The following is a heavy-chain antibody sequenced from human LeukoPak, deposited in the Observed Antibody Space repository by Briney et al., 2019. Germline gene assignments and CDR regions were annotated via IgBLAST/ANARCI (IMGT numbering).Heavy chain of an antibody. Sequence: ASVKVPCEASGYTFTGYYIHWVRQAPGQGLEWMGWIHPNSGGTNFVQRFQGRVTMTRDSSISTAYMEVSSLRSDDTAVYYCARAPVGGPLRFFDYWGQGTLVTVSS. V-gene: IGHV1-2*02. J-gene: IGHJ4*02. CDR3: ARAPVGGPLRFFDY. CDR2: IHPNSGGT. CDR1: GYTFTGYY. D-gene: IGHD3-3*01.